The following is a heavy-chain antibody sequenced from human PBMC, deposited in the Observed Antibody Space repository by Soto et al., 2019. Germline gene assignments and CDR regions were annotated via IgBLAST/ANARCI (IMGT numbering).Heavy chain of an antibody. D-gene: IGHD6-19*01. CDR2: INPNSGGT. J-gene: IGHJ5*02. CDR3: ARNRAEAVPKRYWFDP. CDR1: GYTFTGYY. Sequence: ASVKVSCKASGYTFTGYYMHWVRQAPGQGLEWMGWINPNSGGTNYAQKFQGRVTMTRDTSISTAYMELSRLRSDDTAVYYCARNRAEAVPKRYWFDPWGQGTLVTVSS. V-gene: IGHV1-2*02.